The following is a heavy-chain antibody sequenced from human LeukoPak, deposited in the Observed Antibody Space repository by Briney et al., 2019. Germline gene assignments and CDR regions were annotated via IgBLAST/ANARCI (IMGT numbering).Heavy chain of an antibody. J-gene: IGHJ1*01. CDR2: IYYSGST. Sequence: PSETLSLTCTVSGGSISSSSYYWGWIRQPPGKGLEWIGSIYYSGSTYYNPSLKSRVTISADTSKNQFSLKLSSVTAADTAVYYCARLKYYYDSSGSRAEYFQHWGQGTLVTASS. CDR1: GGSISSSSYY. V-gene: IGHV4-39*07. D-gene: IGHD3-22*01. CDR3: ARLKYYYDSSGSRAEYFQH.